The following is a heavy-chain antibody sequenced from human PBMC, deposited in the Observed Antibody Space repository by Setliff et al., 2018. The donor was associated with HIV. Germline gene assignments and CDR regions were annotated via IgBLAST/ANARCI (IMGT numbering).Heavy chain of an antibody. CDR3: ATVGAGGREYYFDY. D-gene: IGHD1-26*01. CDR2: INHSGST. J-gene: IGHJ4*02. V-gene: IGHV4-34*01. CDR1: GGSFSGYY. Sequence: PSETLSLTCAVYGGSFSGYYWSWIRQPPRKGLEWIGEINHSGSTNYNPSLKSRVTISVDTSKNQFSLKLSSVTAADTAVYYCATVGAGGREYYFDYWGQGTLVTVSS.